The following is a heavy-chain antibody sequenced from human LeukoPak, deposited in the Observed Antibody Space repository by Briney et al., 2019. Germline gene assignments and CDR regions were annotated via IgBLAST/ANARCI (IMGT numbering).Heavy chain of an antibody. V-gene: IGHV1-3*01. CDR2: INAGNGNT. J-gene: IGHJ6*02. D-gene: IGHD2-15*01. CDR1: GYTFTSYA. CDR3: ARARCSGGSCYGMDV. Sequence: ASVKVSYKASGYTFTSYAMHWVRQAPGQRLEWMGWINAGNGNTKYSQKFQGRVTITRDTSASTAYMELSSLRSEDTAVYYCARARCSGGSCYGMDVWGQGTTVTVSS.